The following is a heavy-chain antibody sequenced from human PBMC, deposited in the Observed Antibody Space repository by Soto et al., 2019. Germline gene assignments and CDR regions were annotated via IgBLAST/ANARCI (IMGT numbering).Heavy chain of an antibody. Sequence: PSETLSLTCAVYGGSFSGYYWSWIRQPPGKGLEWIGEINHSGSTNYNPSLKSRVTISVDTSKNQFSLKLSSVTAADTAVYYCARTGPIQLWLLAAFDIWGQGTMVTVSS. D-gene: IGHD5-18*01. V-gene: IGHV4-34*01. CDR3: ARTGPIQLWLLAAFDI. CDR2: INHSGST. J-gene: IGHJ3*02. CDR1: GGSFSGYY.